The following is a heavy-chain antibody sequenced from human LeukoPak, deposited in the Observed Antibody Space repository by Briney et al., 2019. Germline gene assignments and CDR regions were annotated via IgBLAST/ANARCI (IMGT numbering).Heavy chain of an antibody. J-gene: IGHJ3*02. D-gene: IGHD2-8*01. Sequence: GGSLRLSCAASGFTFSSYSMNWVRQAPGKGLEWVSSISSSSSYIYCADSVKGRFTISRDNAKNSLYLQMNSLRAEDTAVYYCARDGEGVLDAFDIWGQGTMDTVSS. V-gene: IGHV3-21*01. CDR2: ISSSSSYI. CDR1: GFTFSSYS. CDR3: ARDGEGVLDAFDI.